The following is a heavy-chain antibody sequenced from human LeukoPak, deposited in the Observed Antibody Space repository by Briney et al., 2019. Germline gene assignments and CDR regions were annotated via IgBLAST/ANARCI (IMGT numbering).Heavy chain of an antibody. V-gene: IGHV3-53*01. Sequence: GGSLRLSCAASGFTVSSNYMSWVRQAPGKGLEWVSLIYSDGSTYYADSVKGRFTISRDNSKNTLYLQMNSLRAEDTAVYYCAKVAYCSSTSCLTFYYFDYWGQGTLVTVSS. CDR3: AKVAYCSSTSCLTFYYFDY. D-gene: IGHD2-2*01. CDR2: IYSDGST. CDR1: GFTVSSNY. J-gene: IGHJ4*02.